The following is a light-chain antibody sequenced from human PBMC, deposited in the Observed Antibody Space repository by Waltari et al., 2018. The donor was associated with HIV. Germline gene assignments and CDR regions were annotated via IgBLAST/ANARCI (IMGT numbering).Light chain of an antibody. V-gene: IGLV10-54*01. CDR2: RGG. J-gene: IGLJ3*02. CDR1: DKNVGHEG. Sequence: AGLTQPSSVSKGLGQNVTLTCTGHDKNVGHEGAGWLLRHEGHPPEVLSYRGGARPEGNSQKYDASRSGNTASLTITGLQVDDEAVYYCSAWDSSLSEWVFGGGTKLTVL. CDR3: SAWDSSLSEWV.